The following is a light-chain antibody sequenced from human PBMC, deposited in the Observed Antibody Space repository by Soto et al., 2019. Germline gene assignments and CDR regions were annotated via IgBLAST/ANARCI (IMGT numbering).Light chain of an antibody. J-gene: IGKJ1*01. CDR2: GVS. CDR3: QQYGRSSWT. V-gene: IGKV3-20*01. CDR1: QSVRNNY. Sequence: EIVLTQSPGALSLSPGESATLSCRASQSVRNNYLAWYQQKPGQAPRLLIYGVSSRATGVPDRFSGSGSGTDFTLTVSRLEPEDFAVYYCQQYGRSSWTFGQGTKVDIK.